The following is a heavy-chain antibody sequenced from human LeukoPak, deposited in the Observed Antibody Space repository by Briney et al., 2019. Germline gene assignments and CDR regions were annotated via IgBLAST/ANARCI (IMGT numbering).Heavy chain of an antibody. J-gene: IGHJ4*02. CDR3: AAEGYNYLDY. CDR1: GFTFTNSA. V-gene: IGHV1-58*01. D-gene: IGHD5-24*01. CDR2: IVVGSGNT. Sequence: GASVKVSCKTSGFTFTNSAVQWVRQARGQRLEWIGWIVVGSGNTNYAQKFQEGVTITRDMSTSTGCMELSSLRSEDTAMYYCAAEGYNYLDYWGQGTLVTVSS.